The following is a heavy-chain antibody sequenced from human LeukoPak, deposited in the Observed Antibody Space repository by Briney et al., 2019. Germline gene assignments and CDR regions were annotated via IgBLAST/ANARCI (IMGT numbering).Heavy chain of an antibody. J-gene: IGHJ4*02. D-gene: IGHD2-15*01. Sequence: PSEGLSLTCTVSGGSISSYYWSWIRQPPGKGREWIGCMHYSGSTNYNPSLKSRVTISVDTSKNQFSLKLNSVTAADTAVYYCTRGPTRYYFDNWGQGTLATVSS. CDR3: TRGPTRYYFDN. V-gene: IGHV4-59*01. CDR2: MHYSGST. CDR1: GGSISSYY.